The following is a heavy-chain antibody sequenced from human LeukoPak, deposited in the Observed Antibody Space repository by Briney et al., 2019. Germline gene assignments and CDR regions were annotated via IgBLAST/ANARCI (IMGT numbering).Heavy chain of an antibody. Sequence: PGRSLRLSCAASGFTFSSYAMHWVRQAPGKGLEWVAVISYDGSNKYYADSVKGRFTISRDNSKNTLYLQMNSLRAEDRAVYYCARVPTRDYYGSGSYLPLPIYYYYGMEVWGKGTTVTVSS. CDR3: ARVPTRDYYGSGSYLPLPIYYYYGMEV. J-gene: IGHJ6*04. CDR1: GFTFSSYA. V-gene: IGHV3-30-3*01. CDR2: ISYDGSNK. D-gene: IGHD3-10*01.